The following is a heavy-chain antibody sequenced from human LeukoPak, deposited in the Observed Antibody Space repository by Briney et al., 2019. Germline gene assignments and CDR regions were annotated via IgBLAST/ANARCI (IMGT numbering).Heavy chain of an antibody. CDR1: GVSISSGGYY. CDR2: IYYSGST. Sequence: SETLSLTCTVSGVSISSGGYYWSWIRQHPGKGLEWIGNIYYSGSTYYNPSLKSRLTISVDTSKKHFSLKLDSVTAADTAVYYCARAEATVTSNWFDPWGQGTLVTVSS. V-gene: IGHV4-31*03. J-gene: IGHJ5*02. CDR3: ARAEATVTSNWFDP. D-gene: IGHD4-17*01.